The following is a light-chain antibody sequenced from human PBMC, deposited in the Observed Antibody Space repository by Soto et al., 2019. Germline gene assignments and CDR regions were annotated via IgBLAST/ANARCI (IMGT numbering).Light chain of an antibody. CDR2: GAS. Sequence: EILLTQSPGTLSLSPGENASFSCRASQSIDTNWLAWYQQRPGQPPRLLIYGASSRATGIPDRFSGSGSGAGFTLTISSLEPEDFAVYYCQHYDRSPPVTFGQGTRLEIK. CDR1: QSIDTNW. J-gene: IGKJ5*01. CDR3: QHYDRSPPVT. V-gene: IGKV3-20*01.